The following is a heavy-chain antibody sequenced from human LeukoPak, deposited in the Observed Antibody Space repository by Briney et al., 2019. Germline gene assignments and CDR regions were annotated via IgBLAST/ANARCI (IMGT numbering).Heavy chain of an antibody. V-gene: IGHV4-34*01. CDR3: ARDRKVRGPSRGYYYYGMDV. CDR2: INHSGST. D-gene: IGHD3-10*01. CDR1: GGPFSGYY. Sequence: SETLSLTCAVYGGPFSGYYWSWIRQPPGKGLEWIGEINHSGSTNYNPSLKSRVTISVDTSKNQFSLKLTSVTAADTAVYYCARDRKVRGPSRGYYYYGMDVWGQGTTVTVSS. J-gene: IGHJ6*02.